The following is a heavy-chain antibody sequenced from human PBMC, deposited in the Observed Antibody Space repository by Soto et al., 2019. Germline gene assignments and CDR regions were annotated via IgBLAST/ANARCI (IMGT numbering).Heavy chain of an antibody. V-gene: IGHV3-7*01. CDR3: ARYADYFDGDLWYDGYAL. CDR1: GFTLSRFW. Sequence: PGGSLRLSCAASGFTLSRFWMNWVRQAPGKGLEWVANIKFDGSQRSYLDSVKGRFTISRDNAGNSLHLQMDSLKAEDTAVSFCARYADYFDGDLWYDGYALWGQGTMVTVSS. CDR2: IKFDGSQR. J-gene: IGHJ3*01. D-gene: IGHD2-21*01.